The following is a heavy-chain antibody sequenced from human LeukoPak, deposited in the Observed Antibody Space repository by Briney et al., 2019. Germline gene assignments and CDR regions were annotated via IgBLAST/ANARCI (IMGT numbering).Heavy chain of an antibody. Sequence: GASVKVSCKASGYTFTSYDINWVRQATGQGLEWMGWMNPNSGNTGYAQKFQGRVTMTRNTSISTAYMELSSLRSEDTAVYYCARVPAAFVSTYYYYHYGMDVWGQGTTVTVSS. D-gene: IGHD2-2*01. CDR2: MNPNSGNT. CDR1: GYTFTSYD. V-gene: IGHV1-8*01. CDR3: ARVPAAFVSTYYYYHYGMDV. J-gene: IGHJ6*02.